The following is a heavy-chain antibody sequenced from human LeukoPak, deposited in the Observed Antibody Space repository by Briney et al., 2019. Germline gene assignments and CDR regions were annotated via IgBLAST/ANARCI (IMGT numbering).Heavy chain of an antibody. CDR1: GFTFTKSA. D-gene: IGHD4-11*01. CDR3: AAGLRGPTVTGKYYYYGMDV. CDR2: IVVGSGNT. J-gene: IGHJ6*02. Sequence: ATVKVSCKASGFTFTKSALQWVRQARGQRLEWIGWIVVGSGNTDYAQKFQERVTITRDMFTSTAYMELSSLRSEDTAVYYCAAGLRGPTVTGKYYYYGMDVWGQGTTVTVSS. V-gene: IGHV1-58*01.